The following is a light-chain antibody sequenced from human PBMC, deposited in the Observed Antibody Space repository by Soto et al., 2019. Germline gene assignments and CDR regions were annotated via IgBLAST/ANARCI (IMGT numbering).Light chain of an antibody. Sequence: QSALTQPPSVSGAPGQRVTISCTGSSSNIGAGYDVHWYQQLPGTAPKLLIYGNSNRPSGVPDLFSGAKSGTSASLAITGLQAEDEAAYYCQYYDSILSVVFGGGTKVTVL. V-gene: IGLV1-40*01. J-gene: IGLJ2*01. CDR3: QYYDSILSVV. CDR2: GNS. CDR1: SSNIGAGYD.